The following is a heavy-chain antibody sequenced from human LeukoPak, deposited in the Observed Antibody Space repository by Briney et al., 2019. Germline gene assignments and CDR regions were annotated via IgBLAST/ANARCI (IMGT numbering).Heavy chain of an antibody. CDR1: GCAFSSYA. CDR2: IIPIFGTA. CDR3: ARNPPWILSEPNYYYYMDV. D-gene: IGHD5-18*01. Sequence: GSSVKVSCKASGCAFSSYAISWVRQAPGQGLEWMGGIIPIFGTANYAQKFQGRVTITTDKSASTAYMELSSLRSEDTAVYYGARNPPWILSEPNYYYYMDVSGKGTTVTASS. V-gene: IGHV1-69*05. J-gene: IGHJ6*03.